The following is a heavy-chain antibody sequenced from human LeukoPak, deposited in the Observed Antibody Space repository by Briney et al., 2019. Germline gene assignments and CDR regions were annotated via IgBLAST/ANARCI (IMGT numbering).Heavy chain of an antibody. J-gene: IGHJ3*02. CDR2: IHSSSGSI. CDR1: GFNFTNYN. V-gene: IGHV3-21*01. CDR3: ARDLAWDAFDI. Sequence: PGGSLRLFCAASGFNFTNYNMNWVRQAPGKGLEWVSSIHSSSGSIYYADSLKGRFTISRDNAKNSLYLQMNSLRAEDTAVYYCARDLAWDAFDIWGQGTMVTVSS.